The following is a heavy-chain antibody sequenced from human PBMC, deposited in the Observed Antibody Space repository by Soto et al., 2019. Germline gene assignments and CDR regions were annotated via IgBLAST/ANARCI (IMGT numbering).Heavy chain of an antibody. CDR2: ISSSSSTI. CDR3: ARSAGYYDFWSGPIYYYYYMDV. J-gene: IGHJ6*03. V-gene: IGHV3-48*01. CDR1: GFTFSSYS. D-gene: IGHD3-3*01. Sequence: GGSLRLSCAASGFTFSSYSMNWVRQAPGKGLEWVSYISSSSSTIYYADSVKGRFTISRDNAKNSLYLQMNSLRAEDTAVYYCARSAGYYDFWSGPIYYYYYMDVWGKGTTVTVSS.